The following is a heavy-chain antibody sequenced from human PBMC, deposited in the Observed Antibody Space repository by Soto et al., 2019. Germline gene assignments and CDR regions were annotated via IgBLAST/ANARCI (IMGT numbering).Heavy chain of an antibody. V-gene: IGHV4-59*01. CDR3: ARGVVVAATDAFDI. D-gene: IGHD2-15*01. J-gene: IGHJ3*02. CDR2: IYYSGST. Sequence: SETLSLTCTVSGGSISSYYWSWIRQPPGKGLEWIGYIYYSGSTNYNPSLKSRVTISVDTSKNQFSLKLSSVTAADKAVYYCARGVVVAATDAFDIWGQGTMVTVSS. CDR1: GGSISSYY.